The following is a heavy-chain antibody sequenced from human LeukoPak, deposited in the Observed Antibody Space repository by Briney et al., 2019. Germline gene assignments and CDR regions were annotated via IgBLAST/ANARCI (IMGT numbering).Heavy chain of an antibody. J-gene: IGHJ2*01. V-gene: IGHV3-53*01. CDR2: IYSGGST. D-gene: IGHD6-13*01. CDR1: GFTVSSNY. Sequence: PGGSLRLSCAASGFTVSSNYMSWVRQAPGKGLEWVSVIYSGGSTYYADSVKGRFTISRDNAKNSLYLQMNSLRAEDTAVYYCARDKGSPDPGIAAVYWYFDLWGRGTLVTVSS. CDR3: ARDKGSPDPGIAAVYWYFDL.